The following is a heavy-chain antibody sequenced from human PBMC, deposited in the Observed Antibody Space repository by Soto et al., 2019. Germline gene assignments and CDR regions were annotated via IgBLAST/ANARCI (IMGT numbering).Heavy chain of an antibody. CDR1: GGSISGYY. Sequence: QVQLQESGPGLVKPSETLSLTCTVSGGSISGYYWNWIRQPPGKGLEWIGYFYYTGSTKYNPSLKSRLTISVDKSRNQFSLTLTSVTTADTAVYYCAREVASPGAWYFDLWGRDSLVAVSS. J-gene: IGHJ2*01. V-gene: IGHV4-59*01. CDR2: FYYTGST. CDR3: AREVASPGAWYFDL. D-gene: IGHD6-13*01.